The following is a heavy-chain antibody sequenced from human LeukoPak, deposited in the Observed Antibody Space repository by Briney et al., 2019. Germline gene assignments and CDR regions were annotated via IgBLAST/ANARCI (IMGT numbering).Heavy chain of an antibody. D-gene: IGHD3-22*01. J-gene: IGHJ5*02. Sequence: ASVKVSCKASGYTFTGYYMHWVRQAPGQGLEWMGWINPNSGGTNYAQKFQGRVTMTRDTSISTAYMELSRLRSDDTAVYYCARADDSSGYRPYNWFDPWGQGTLVTVSS. CDR3: ARADDSSGYRPYNWFDP. V-gene: IGHV1-2*02. CDR1: GYTFTGYY. CDR2: INPNSGGT.